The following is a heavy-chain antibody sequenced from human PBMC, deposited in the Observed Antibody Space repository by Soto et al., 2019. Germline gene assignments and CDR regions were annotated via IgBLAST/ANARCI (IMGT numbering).Heavy chain of an antibody. CDR3: AASSNYDILTGFAFDI. Sequence: ASVKVSCKASGYTFTSYAMHWVRQAPGQRLEWMGWINAGNGNTKYSQKFQGRVTITRDTSASTAYMELSSLRSEDTAVYYCAASSNYDILTGFAFDIWGQGTMVTVS. CDR1: GYTFTSYA. D-gene: IGHD3-9*01. CDR2: INAGNGNT. J-gene: IGHJ3*02. V-gene: IGHV1-3*01.